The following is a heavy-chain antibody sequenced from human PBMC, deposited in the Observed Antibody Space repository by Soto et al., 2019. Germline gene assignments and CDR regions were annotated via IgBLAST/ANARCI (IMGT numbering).Heavy chain of an antibody. Sequence: GGSLRLSCAASGFTFSSYSMNWVRQAPGKGLEWVSYISSSSSTIYYTDSVKGRFTISRDNAKNSLYLQMNSLRAEDTAVYYCARAGVGAAPIIYYMDVWGKGTTVTVSS. CDR1: GFTFSSYS. CDR2: ISSSSSTI. V-gene: IGHV3-48*01. D-gene: IGHD6-6*01. J-gene: IGHJ6*03. CDR3: ARAGVGAAPIIYYMDV.